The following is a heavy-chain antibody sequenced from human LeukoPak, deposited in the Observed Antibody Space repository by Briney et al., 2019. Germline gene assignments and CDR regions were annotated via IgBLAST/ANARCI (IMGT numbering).Heavy chain of an antibody. CDR3: ARAPVTSCRGAYCYPFDY. J-gene: IGHJ4*02. V-gene: IGHV3-49*04. Sequence: PGGSLRLSCTASGFTFGDYAMSWVRQAPGKGLEWVGFIRSKAYGGTTEYAASVKGRFTISRDNAKNSLYLQMNSLRAEDAAVYYCARAPVTSCRGAYCYPFDYWGQGTLVTVSS. CDR1: GFTFGDYA. D-gene: IGHD2-21*01. CDR2: IRSKAYGGTT.